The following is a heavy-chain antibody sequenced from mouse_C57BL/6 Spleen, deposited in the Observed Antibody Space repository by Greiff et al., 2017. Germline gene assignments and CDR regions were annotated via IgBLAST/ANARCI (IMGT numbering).Heavy chain of an antibody. CDR3: ARSGSSGYGVWFAY. CDR2: INPSTGGT. J-gene: IGHJ3*01. CDR1: GYSFTGYY. D-gene: IGHD3-2*02. Sequence: EVKLVESGPELVKPGASVKISCKASGYSFTGYYMNWVKQSPEKSLEWIGEINPSTGGTTYNQKFKAKATLTVDKSSSTAYMQLKSLTSEDSAVYYCARSGSSGYGVWFAYWGQGTLVTVSA. V-gene: IGHV1-42*01.